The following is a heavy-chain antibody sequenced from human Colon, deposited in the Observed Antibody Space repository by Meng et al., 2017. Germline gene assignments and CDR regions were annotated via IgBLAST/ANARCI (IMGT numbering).Heavy chain of an antibody. J-gene: IGHJ4*02. CDR3: ARVSSGWDYFDY. V-gene: IGHV4-31*02. CDR2: IYYSGST. D-gene: IGHD6-19*01. Sequence: WTWIRQHPGKGLEWFGHIYYSGSTFYNPSLKRRVIISIDTSKNQFPLNLRSVTAADTAVYYCARVSSGWDYFDYWGQGTLVTVSS.